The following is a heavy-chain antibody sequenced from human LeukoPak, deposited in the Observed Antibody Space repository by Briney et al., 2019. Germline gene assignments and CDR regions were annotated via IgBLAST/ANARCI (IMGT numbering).Heavy chain of an antibody. V-gene: IGHV1-69*05. CDR2: IIPTFGTA. J-gene: IGHJ6*03. D-gene: IGHD2-2*01. Sequence: ASVKVSCKASGGTFSGYAISWVRQAPGQGLEWMGGIIPTFGTANYAQKFQGRVTITTDESTSTAYMELSSLRSEDTAVYYCAVPAAIHRSYYYYMDVWGKGTTVTVFS. CDR1: GGTFSGYA. CDR3: AVPAAIHRSYYYYMDV.